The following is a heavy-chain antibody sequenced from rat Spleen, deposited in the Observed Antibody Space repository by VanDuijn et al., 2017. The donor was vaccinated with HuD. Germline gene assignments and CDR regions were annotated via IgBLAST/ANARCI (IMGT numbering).Heavy chain of an antibody. Sequence: EVQLVESGGGVVQPGRSLKLSCAASGFTFSDYVMAWARQDPTMGLEWVASISSGGAYTYYRDAVKGRFTISRDDAENTLYLQMDSLRSEDTATYYCARDPSTTVALDYWGQGVMVTVSS. CDR1: GFTFSDYV. D-gene: IGHD1-1*01. CDR2: ISSGGAYT. CDR3: ARDPSTTVALDY. V-gene: IGHV5S13*01. J-gene: IGHJ2*01.